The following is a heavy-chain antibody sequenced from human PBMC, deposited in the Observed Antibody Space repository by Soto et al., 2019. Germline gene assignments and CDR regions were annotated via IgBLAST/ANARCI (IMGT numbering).Heavy chain of an antibody. J-gene: IGHJ6*02. CDR3: ARHGHWNLPPVSYYYYGMDV. Sequence: GESLKISCKGSGYSFTSYWIGWVRQMPGKGLEWMGIIYPGDSDTRYSPSFQGQVTISADKSISTAYLQWSSLKASDTAMYYCARHGHWNLPPVSYYYYGMDVWGQGTTVTVSS. D-gene: IGHD1-1*01. CDR1: GYSFTSYW. CDR2: IYPGDSDT. V-gene: IGHV5-51*01.